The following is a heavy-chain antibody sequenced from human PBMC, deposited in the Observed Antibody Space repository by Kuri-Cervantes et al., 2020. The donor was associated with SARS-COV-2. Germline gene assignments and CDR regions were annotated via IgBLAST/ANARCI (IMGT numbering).Heavy chain of an antibody. D-gene: IGHD5-24*01. J-gene: IGHJ4*02. CDR2: IYYSGST. V-gene: IGHV4-59*08. CDR3: GRVSWLQLWHRYSDS. Sequence: SETLSLTCTVSGGSISSHYWSWIRQPPGKGLEWIGYIYYSGSTNYNPSLKSRVTISIDTSKDQVSLRLTSATAADTAVYYCGRVSWLQLWHRYSDSWGRGTLVTVSS. CDR1: GGSISSHY.